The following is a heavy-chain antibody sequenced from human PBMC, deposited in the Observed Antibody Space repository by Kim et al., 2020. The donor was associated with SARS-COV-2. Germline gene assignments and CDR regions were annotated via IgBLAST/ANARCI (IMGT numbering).Heavy chain of an antibody. V-gene: IGHV4-39*01. J-gene: IGHJ5*02. D-gene: IGHD6-13*01. CDR2: IYYSGST. CDR3: ARLRDSWYMRGYWFDP. Sequence: SETLSLTCTVSGGSISSSSYYWGWIRQPPGKGLEWIGSIYYSGSTYYNPSLKSRVTISVDTSKNQFSLKLSSVTAADTAVYYCARLRDSWYMRGYWFDPWGQGTLVTVSS. CDR1: GGSISSSSYY.